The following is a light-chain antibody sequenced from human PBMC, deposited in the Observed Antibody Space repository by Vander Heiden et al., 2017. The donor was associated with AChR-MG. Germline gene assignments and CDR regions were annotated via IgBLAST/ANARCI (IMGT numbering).Light chain of an antibody. J-gene: IGLJ1*01. V-gene: IGLV1-44*01. CDR1: SSNIGTNP. CDR2: NNN. Sequence: QSVLTHPPSASGPPGQRVTISCSGSSSNIGTNPVNWYQQFPGTAPKLVIYNNNQRPSGVPDRFSGSKSGTSASLAINGLQSEDEADYHCAAWDDSLTGQVFGTGTEVTVL. CDR3: AAWDDSLTGQV.